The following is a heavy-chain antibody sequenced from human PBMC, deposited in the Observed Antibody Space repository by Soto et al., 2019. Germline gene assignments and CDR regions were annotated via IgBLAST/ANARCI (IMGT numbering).Heavy chain of an antibody. CDR1: GYTFTRYG. Sequence: QGQLVQSGGEVKKPGASVKVSCKASGYTFTRYGISWVRQAPGQGLEWMGWISGYNGDTTFAQKIQDRVTMTIDTSTTTAYMELRSLTSDDTAVYYCAKNGQPPYYYYGLDVWGQGTTVTVSS. D-gene: IGHD2-8*01. CDR3: AKNGQPPYYYYGLDV. CDR2: ISGYNGDT. V-gene: IGHV1-18*01. J-gene: IGHJ6*02.